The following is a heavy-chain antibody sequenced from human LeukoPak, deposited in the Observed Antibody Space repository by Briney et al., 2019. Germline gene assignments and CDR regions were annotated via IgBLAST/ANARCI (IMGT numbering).Heavy chain of an antibody. J-gene: IGHJ4*02. CDR1: GSSISSGGYY. V-gene: IGHV4-39*01. Sequence: PSETLSLTCTVSGSSISSGGYYWGWIRQPPGKGLEWIGSIYYSGSTYYNPSLKSRVTISVDTSKNQFSLKLSSVTAADTAVHYCASPGGGPTDYWGQGTLVTVSS. D-gene: IGHD3-16*01. CDR3: ASPGGGPTDY. CDR2: IYYSGST.